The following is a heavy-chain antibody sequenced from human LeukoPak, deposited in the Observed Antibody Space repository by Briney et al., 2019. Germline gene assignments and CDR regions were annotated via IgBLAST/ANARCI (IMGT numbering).Heavy chain of an antibody. CDR2: IAYDGAIK. Sequence: GGSLRLSCAASGFTFSSHAINWVRQAPGKGLEWVTVIAYDGAIKYYEESVKGRFTISRDNSKNTVYLQMNSLRADDTAVYYCAKDPPTYHWLLDYWGQGTLVTVSS. D-gene: IGHD1-1*01. CDR1: GFTFSSHA. CDR3: AKDPPTYHWLLDY. J-gene: IGHJ4*02. V-gene: IGHV3-30*18.